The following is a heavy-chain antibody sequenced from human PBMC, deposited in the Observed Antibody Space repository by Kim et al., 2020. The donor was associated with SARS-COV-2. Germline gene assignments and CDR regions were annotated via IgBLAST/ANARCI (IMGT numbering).Heavy chain of an antibody. CDR1: GFTFSTYA. CDR3: ARGGGGEILTGYTRPYYYYGMDV. Sequence: GGSLRLCCVTSGFTFSTYAMHWVRQVPGKGLEWVAVSASTGDTYYLDSVKGRLTISREDAKNSLFLQMNSLTPGDTAVYYCARGGGGEILTGYTRPYYYYGMDVWGQGTPVTVSS. D-gene: IGHD3-9*01. J-gene: IGHJ6*02. CDR2: SASTGDT. V-gene: IGHV3-13*01.